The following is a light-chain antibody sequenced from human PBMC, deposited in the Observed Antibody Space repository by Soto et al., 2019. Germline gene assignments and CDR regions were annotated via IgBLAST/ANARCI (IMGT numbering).Light chain of an antibody. J-gene: IGLJ3*02. CDR2: EVS. Sequence: QSVLTQPASVSGSPGQSITISCTGISSDVGGYNYVSWYQHHPGKAPKLMIYEVSNRPSGVSDRFSGSRSGNTASLTISGLQAEDESDYYCISYTSSSTWVFGGGTKVTVL. CDR1: SSDVGGYNY. CDR3: ISYTSSSTWV. V-gene: IGLV2-14*01.